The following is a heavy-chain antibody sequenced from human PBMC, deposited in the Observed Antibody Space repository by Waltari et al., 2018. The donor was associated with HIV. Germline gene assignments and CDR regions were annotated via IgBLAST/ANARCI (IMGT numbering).Heavy chain of an antibody. CDR1: GYTFTSYA. Sequence: QVQLVQSGAEVKKPGASVKVSCKASGYTFTSYAMHWVRQAPGQRLEWMGWINAGNGNTKYSQKFQGRVTITRDTSASTAYMELSSLRSEDTAVYYCARDRPVHCSGGSCYSRYFDYWGQGTLVTVSS. D-gene: IGHD2-15*01. J-gene: IGHJ4*02. CDR3: ARDRPVHCSGGSCYSRYFDY. CDR2: INAGNGNT. V-gene: IGHV1-3*01.